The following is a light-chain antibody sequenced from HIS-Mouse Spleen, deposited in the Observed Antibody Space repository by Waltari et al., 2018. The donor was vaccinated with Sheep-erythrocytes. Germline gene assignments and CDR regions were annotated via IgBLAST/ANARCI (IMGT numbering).Light chain of an antibody. J-gene: IGLJ1*01. CDR2: EVS. V-gene: IGLV2-11*01. CDR3: CSYAGSYNHV. Sequence: QSALTQPRSVSGSPGQSVTISCTGTSSDVGGYNYVSWYQQHPGKAPKLMIYEVSKSPSGVPDRFSGSKSGNTASLTISGLQAEDEADYYCCSYAGSYNHVFATGTKVTVL. CDR1: SSDVGGYNY.